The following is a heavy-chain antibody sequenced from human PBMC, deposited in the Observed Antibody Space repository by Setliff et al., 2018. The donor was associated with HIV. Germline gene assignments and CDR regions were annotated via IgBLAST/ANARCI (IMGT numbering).Heavy chain of an antibody. J-gene: IGHJ4*02. Sequence: GGSLRLSCAASGFTFSSHWMSWIRQAPGKGLEWVASIKQDGSEKYFVDSVEGRFTISRDNAKDSMFLQMNSLRGEDTAVYYCATNFLYDILTGYFPYQFDQWGQGTLVTSPQ. V-gene: IGHV3-7*01. CDR3: ATNFLYDILTGYFPYQFDQ. CDR2: IKQDGSEK. D-gene: IGHD3-9*01. CDR1: GFTFSSHW.